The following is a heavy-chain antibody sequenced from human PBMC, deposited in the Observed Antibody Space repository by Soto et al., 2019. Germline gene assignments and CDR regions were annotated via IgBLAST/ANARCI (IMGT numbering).Heavy chain of an antibody. V-gene: IGHV1-24*01. D-gene: IGHD3-10*01. Sequence: GASVKVSCKVSGYTLTELSMHWVRQAPGKGLEWMGGFDPEDGETIYAQKFQGRVTMTEDTSTDTAYMELSSLRSEDTAVYYCATVVYYCSGSYYLTPFDYWGQGTLVTVSS. CDR3: ATVVYYCSGSYYLTPFDY. CDR2: FDPEDGET. CDR1: GYTLTELS. J-gene: IGHJ4*02.